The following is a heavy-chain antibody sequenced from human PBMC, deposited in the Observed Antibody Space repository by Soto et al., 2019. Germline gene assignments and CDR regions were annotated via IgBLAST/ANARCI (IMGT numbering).Heavy chain of an antibody. J-gene: IGHJ6*03. CDR1: GYTFTSYG. D-gene: IGHD3-9*01. Sequence: QVQLVQSGAEVKKPGASVKVSCKASGYTFTSYGISWVRQAPGQGLEWMGWIGAYNGNTNYAQKLQGRVTMTTDTSTSTAYMELRSLRSDDTAVYYCARDGRPYYDILTGYPDYYMDVWGKGTTVTVSS. CDR2: IGAYNGNT. CDR3: ARDGRPYYDILTGYPDYYMDV. V-gene: IGHV1-18*01.